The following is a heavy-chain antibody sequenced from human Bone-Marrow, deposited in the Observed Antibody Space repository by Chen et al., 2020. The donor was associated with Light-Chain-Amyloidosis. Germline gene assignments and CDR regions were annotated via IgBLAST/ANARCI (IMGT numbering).Heavy chain of an antibody. CDR1: GFIFENYA. J-gene: IGHJ4*02. Sequence: EVQLVESWGGVAQPGGSLRLSCVVSGFIFENYAMHWVRQVPGKGLEWLCLISGDGGNTDYADSVKGRFIVSRDKSKNSLYLQMNSLRAEDTAFYYCAKDKPGVFANWGQGTLVTVSS. CDR3: AKDKPGVFAN. D-gene: IGHD2-8*01. V-gene: IGHV3-43*02. CDR2: ISGDGGNT.